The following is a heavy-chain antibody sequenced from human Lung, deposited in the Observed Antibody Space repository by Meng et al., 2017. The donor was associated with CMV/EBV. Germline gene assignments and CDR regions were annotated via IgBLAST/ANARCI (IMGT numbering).Heavy chain of an antibody. CDR3: ARRYSSGYSNWFDP. CDR2: INPNSGGT. CDR1: GYTFTCYY. D-gene: IGHD3-22*01. J-gene: IGHJ5*02. V-gene: IGHV1-2*02. Sequence: ASGYTFTCYYMHWVRQAPGQGLEWMGWINPNSGGTNYAQKFQGRVTMTRDTSISTAYMELSRLRSDDTAVYYCARRYSSGYSNWFDPWGQGTLVTVSS.